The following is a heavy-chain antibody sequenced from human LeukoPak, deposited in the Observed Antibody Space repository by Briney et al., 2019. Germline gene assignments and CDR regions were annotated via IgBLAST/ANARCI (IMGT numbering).Heavy chain of an antibody. Sequence: GGSLRLSCAASGFTFDDYAMHCVRQAPGKGLEGVSGISWNSGSIGYADSVKGRFTISRDNAKNSLYLQMNSLRAEDTALYYCAKGTRLLQGGWFDPWGQGTLVTVSS. CDR3: AKGTRLLQGGWFDP. CDR1: GFTFDDYA. J-gene: IGHJ5*02. CDR2: ISWNSGSI. V-gene: IGHV3-9*01. D-gene: IGHD5-12*01.